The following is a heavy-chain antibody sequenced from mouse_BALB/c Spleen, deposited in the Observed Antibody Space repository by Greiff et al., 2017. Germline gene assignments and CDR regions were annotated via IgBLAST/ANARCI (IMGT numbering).Heavy chain of an antibody. J-gene: IGHJ4*01. Sequence: EVQLVESGGGLVKPGGSLKLSCAASGFTFSSYTMSWVRQTPEKRLEWVATISSGGGNTYYPDSVKGRFTISRDNAKNNLYLQMSSLRSEDTALYYCARYLGYDSPYAMDYWGQGTSVTVSS. CDR3: ARYLGYDSPYAMDY. V-gene: IGHV5-9*03. D-gene: IGHD2-14*01. CDR1: GFTFSSYT. CDR2: ISSGGGNT.